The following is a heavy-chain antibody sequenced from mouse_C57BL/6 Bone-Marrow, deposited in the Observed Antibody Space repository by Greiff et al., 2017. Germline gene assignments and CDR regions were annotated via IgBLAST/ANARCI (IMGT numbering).Heavy chain of an antibody. CDR2: FYPGSGSI. V-gene: IGHV1-62-2*01. CDR1: GYTFTEYT. CDR3: ARHEDRPYSNYRYFDV. Sequence: QVQLKQSGAELVKPGASVKLSCKASGYTFTEYTIHWVKQRSGQGLEWIGWFYPGSGSIKYNEKFKDKATLTADKSSSTVYMELSRLTSEDSAVYFCARHEDRPYSNYRYFDVWGTGTTVTVSS. D-gene: IGHD2-5*01. J-gene: IGHJ1*03.